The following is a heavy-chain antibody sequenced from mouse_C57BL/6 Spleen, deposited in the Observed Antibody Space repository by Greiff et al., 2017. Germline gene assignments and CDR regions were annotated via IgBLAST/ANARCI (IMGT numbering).Heavy chain of an antibody. J-gene: IGHJ3*01. CDR2: NDPEHGDT. D-gene: IGHD3-3*01. Sequence: VQLQQSGAELVRPGASVKLSCTASGFNIKDYYMHWVKQRPEQGLEWIGRNDPEHGDTEYAPKFQGKATMTADTSSKTAYLQLSSLTSDDTAVYYCTTWDSYWFAYWGQGTLVTVSA. V-gene: IGHV14-1*01. CDR3: TTWDSYWFAY. CDR1: GFNIKDYY.